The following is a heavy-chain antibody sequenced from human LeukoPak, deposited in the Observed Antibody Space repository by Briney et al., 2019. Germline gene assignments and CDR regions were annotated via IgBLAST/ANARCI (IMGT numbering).Heavy chain of an antibody. D-gene: IGHD6-6*01. CDR2: INHSGST. CDR3: ARSAIWPIAARRYYFDY. CDR1: GGSFSGYY. Sequence: SETLSLTCAVYGGSFSGYYWSWIRQPPGKGLEWIGEINHSGSTNYNPSLKSRVTISVDTSKNQFSLKLSSVTPADTAVYYCARSAIWPIAARRYYFDYWGQGTLVTVSS. J-gene: IGHJ4*02. V-gene: IGHV4-34*01.